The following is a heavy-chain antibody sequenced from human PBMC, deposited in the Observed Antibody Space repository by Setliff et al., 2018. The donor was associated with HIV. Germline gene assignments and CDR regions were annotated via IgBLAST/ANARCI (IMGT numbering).Heavy chain of an antibody. CDR1: GGSFSGYY. CDR2: INHTGST. J-gene: IGHJ6*03. V-gene: IGHV4-34*01. D-gene: IGHD3-3*01. CDR3: ARGGRPYYDFWSGYYTNYYYYMDV. Sequence: SETLSLTCAVYGGSFSGYYWSWIRQPPGKGLEWIGEINHTGSTNYNPSLKSRVTISADKSKNQFSLRLSSVTATDTAVYYCARGGRPYYDFWSGYYTNYYYYMDVWGKGTTVTVSS.